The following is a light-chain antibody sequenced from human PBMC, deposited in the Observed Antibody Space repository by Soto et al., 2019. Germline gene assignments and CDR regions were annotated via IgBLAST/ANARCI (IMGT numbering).Light chain of an antibody. CDR1: SSDVGAYVY. V-gene: IGLV2-11*01. CDR2: DVY. CDR3: CSYAGTYTYV. J-gene: IGLJ1*01. Sequence: QSALTQPRSVSGSPGQSVTISCTGTSSDVGAYVYVSWYQNQPGSAPKLIIYDVYKRPSGVPDRFSGSKSGDTASLTISGLQADDEADYYCCSYAGTYTYVFGTGTKATVL.